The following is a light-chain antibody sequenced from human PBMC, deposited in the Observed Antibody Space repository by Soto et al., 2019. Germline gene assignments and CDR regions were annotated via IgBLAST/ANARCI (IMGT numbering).Light chain of an antibody. CDR3: QPTYWTPHT. J-gene: IGKJ4*01. Sequence: DIQMTQSPSSLSASVGDRVTITCRASESISRYLNWYQQKPGKAPMLLIYGASNLQSGVPSRFSGSGSGTDFTLITITLQPEYFATYYCQPTYWTPHTVGEGTEMEIK. V-gene: IGKV1-39*01. CDR2: GAS. CDR1: ESISRY.